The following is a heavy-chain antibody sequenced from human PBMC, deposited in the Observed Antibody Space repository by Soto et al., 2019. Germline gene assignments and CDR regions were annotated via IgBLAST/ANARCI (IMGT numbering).Heavy chain of an antibody. V-gene: IGHV1-69*12. D-gene: IGHD3-16*01. CDR1: GGTFRSYA. CDR3: ARGQTGGGWGYYFDY. CDR2: IIPIFGTA. J-gene: IGHJ4*02. Sequence: QVQLVQSGAEVKKPGSSVKVSCKASGGTFRSYAIDWVRQAPGQGLEWMGGIIPIFGTADYAQKFQGRVTITADESTSTAYMELSSLRSEDTSVYYCARGQTGGGWGYYFDYWGQGTLVTVSS.